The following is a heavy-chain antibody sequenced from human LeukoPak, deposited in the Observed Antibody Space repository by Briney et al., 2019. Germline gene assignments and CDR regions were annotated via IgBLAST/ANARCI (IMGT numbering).Heavy chain of an antibody. CDR3: ARGDYYGSPKVVAA. CDR2: INPNSGDT. Sequence: ASVKVSCKASGYTFTDYYINWVRQAPGQGLEWMGWINPNSGDTNYAQKFQDRVTMTRDTSISTAYIELNLLRSDDTAVYYCARGDYYGSPKVVAAWGQGALVTVSS. V-gene: IGHV1-2*02. CDR1: GYTFTDYY. D-gene: IGHD3-10*01. J-gene: IGHJ5*02.